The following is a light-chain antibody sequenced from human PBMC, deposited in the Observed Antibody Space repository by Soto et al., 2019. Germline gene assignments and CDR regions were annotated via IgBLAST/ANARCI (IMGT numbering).Light chain of an antibody. J-gene: IGLJ1*01. Sequence: QSVLTQPPSASGTPGQRVTISCSGSSSNIGSNTVNWYQQLPGTAPKLLIYSNNQRPSGVPDRFSGSKSRTSASLAISGLQSEDEADYYCAASDDSLNGYVFGTGTKVTVL. V-gene: IGLV1-44*01. CDR1: SSNIGSNT. CDR2: SNN. CDR3: AASDDSLNGYV.